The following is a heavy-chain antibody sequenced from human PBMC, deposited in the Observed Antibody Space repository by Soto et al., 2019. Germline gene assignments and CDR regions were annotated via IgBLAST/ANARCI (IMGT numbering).Heavy chain of an antibody. Sequence: ASVKVSCKASGYTFTSYYMHWVRQAPGQGLEWMGIINPSGGSTSYAQKLQGRVTMTGNTSISTAYMELSSLRSEDTAVYYCARGAFRLERFLEWFPTQYWGQGTLVTVSS. D-gene: IGHD3-3*01. V-gene: IGHV1-46*01. CDR2: INPSGGST. J-gene: IGHJ4*02. CDR1: GYTFTSYY. CDR3: ARGAFRLERFLEWFPTQY.